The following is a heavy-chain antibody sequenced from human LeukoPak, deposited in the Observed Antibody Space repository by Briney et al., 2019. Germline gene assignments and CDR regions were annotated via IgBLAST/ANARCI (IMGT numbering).Heavy chain of an antibody. CDR2: MYYSGSS. V-gene: IGHV4-59*11. CDR3: ARGDILIDY. CDR1: GGSIGSHY. J-gene: IGHJ4*02. D-gene: IGHD3-9*01. Sequence: SETLSLTCTVSGGSIGSHYWSWIRQSPGRGLEWVGYMYYSGSSNYNPSLKSRVTISIDTSKNQFSLKLSSVTAADTAVYYSARGDILIDYWGQGTLVTVSS.